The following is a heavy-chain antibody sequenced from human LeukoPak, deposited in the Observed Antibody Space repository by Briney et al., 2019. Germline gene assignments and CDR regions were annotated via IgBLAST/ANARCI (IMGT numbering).Heavy chain of an antibody. CDR3: ARDRVVPAAIPYGMDV. V-gene: IGHV1-18*01. J-gene: IGHJ6*02. Sequence: ASVKVSCKASGYTFTSYGISWVRRAPGQGLEWMGWISAYNGNTNYAQKLQGRVTMTTDTSTSTAYMELRSLRSDDTAVYYCARDRVVPAAIPYGMDVWGQGTTVTVSS. D-gene: IGHD2-2*01. CDR2: ISAYNGNT. CDR1: GYTFTSYG.